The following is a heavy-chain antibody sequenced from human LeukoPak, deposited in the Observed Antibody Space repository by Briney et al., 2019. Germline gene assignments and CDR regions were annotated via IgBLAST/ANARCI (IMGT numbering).Heavy chain of an antibody. J-gene: IGHJ5*02. CDR3: AKLYSSASWFDP. Sequence: SGTLSLTCAVSGGSISSGNWWSWVRQPPGKGLEWIGEIYHSGSTNYNASLKSRVTISVDKSKNQFSLELSSMTAADTAVYYCAKLYSSASWFDPWGQGTLVTVSS. CDR1: GGSISSGNW. CDR2: IYHSGST. D-gene: IGHD6-19*01. V-gene: IGHV4-4*02.